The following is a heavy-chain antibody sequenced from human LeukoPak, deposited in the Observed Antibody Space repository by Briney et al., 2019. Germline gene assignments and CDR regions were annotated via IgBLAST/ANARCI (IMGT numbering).Heavy chain of an antibody. CDR2: LSNTGSDI. CDR1: GFTFSDHY. CDR3: ARGHWGLDY. V-gene: IGHV3-11*01. D-gene: IGHD7-27*01. J-gene: IGHJ4*02. Sequence: GGSLRLSCAVSGFTFSDHYMTWIRQAPGKGLEYISYLSNTGSDISYAGSVKGRFSISRDNAKNSLYLQMNSLRAEDTAMYYCARGHWGLDYWGQGTLVTVSS.